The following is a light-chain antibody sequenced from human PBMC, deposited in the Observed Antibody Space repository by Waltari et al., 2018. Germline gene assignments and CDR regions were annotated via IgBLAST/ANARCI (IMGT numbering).Light chain of an antibody. V-gene: IGKV3-20*01. J-gene: IGKJ1*01. Sequence: YQLYPGQPPRLPISAASNRATGIPDRFSGSGSGADCSLTISILEPEDFAVYYWQHYVRLPATCGQGTKVEI. CDR3: QHYVRLPAT. CDR2: AAS.